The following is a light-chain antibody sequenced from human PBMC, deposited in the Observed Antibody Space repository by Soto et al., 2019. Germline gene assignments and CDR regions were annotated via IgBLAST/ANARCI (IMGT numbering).Light chain of an antibody. Sequence: EIVLTQSPGTLSLSPGERATLSCRASQSVSATYLAWYQQKPGQAPRLLIYGASSRATGIPDRFSGSGSGIDFTLTISRLETEDFAVYYCQQYGRSFTFGGGTKGEIK. CDR2: GAS. J-gene: IGKJ4*01. V-gene: IGKV3-20*01. CDR3: QQYGRSFT. CDR1: QSVSATY.